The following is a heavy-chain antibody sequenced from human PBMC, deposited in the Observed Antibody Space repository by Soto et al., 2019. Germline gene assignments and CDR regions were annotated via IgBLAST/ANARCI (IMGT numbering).Heavy chain of an antibody. D-gene: IGHD3-22*01. CDR1: GFTFSNID. CDR2: VGWNGSRT. CDR3: ASWYYDSSAYYYFDX. V-gene: IGHV3-35*01. Sequence: EGSLRLSCAASGFTFSNIDMNWVRQAPGKGLEWVSCVGWNGSRTHYAYSVKGRFIISRDNSSNCLYQQMNSLRTEDMAVYYCASWYYDSSAYYYFDXWGQGTLVTVSX. J-gene: IGHJ4*02.